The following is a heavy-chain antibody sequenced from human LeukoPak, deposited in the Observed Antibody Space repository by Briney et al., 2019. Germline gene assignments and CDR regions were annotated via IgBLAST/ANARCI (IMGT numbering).Heavy chain of an antibody. CDR2: INGPGSSV. V-gene: IGHV3-48*03. Sequence: GGPLRLSCAAAGFTFSSYEMHWVRQAPGKGLECLSYINGPGSSVRYGGPAAGRFTVSRDNATNFLYLQMSSLRVDDTAVYYCARDVGWFGQFSFDSWGQGTLVAVSS. CDR3: ARDVGWFGQFSFDS. CDR1: GFTFSSYE. D-gene: IGHD3-10*01. J-gene: IGHJ4*02.